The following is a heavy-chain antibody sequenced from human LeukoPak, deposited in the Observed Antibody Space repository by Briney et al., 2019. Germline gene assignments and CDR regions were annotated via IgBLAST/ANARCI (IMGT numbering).Heavy chain of an antibody. D-gene: IGHD1-26*01. CDR1: GGSIRSYY. Sequence: SETLSLTSTVSGGSIRSYYWSWIRQPAGKGLEWIGRIYTSGSTNYNPSLKSRVTISVDTSKNQFSLKLSSVTAADTAVYYCAREGVGATGAFDYWGQGTLVTVSS. J-gene: IGHJ4*02. CDR2: IYTSGST. V-gene: IGHV4-4*07. CDR3: AREGVGATGAFDY.